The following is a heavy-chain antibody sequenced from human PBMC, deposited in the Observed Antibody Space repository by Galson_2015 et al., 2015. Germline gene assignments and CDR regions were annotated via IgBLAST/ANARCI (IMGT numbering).Heavy chain of an antibody. V-gene: IGHV3-30*18. CDR2: IPYDGSNK. CDR1: GFTFGRYG. D-gene: IGHD3-3*01. Sequence: SLRLSCAASGFTFGRYGMHWVRQAPGKGLEWVADIPYDGSNKYYADAVNGRFTISRDNSKYTLYLQMNSLRAEDTAVYYCAKDEGHYDFWSGFDYWGQGTLVTVSS. J-gene: IGHJ4*02. CDR3: AKDEGHYDFWSGFDY.